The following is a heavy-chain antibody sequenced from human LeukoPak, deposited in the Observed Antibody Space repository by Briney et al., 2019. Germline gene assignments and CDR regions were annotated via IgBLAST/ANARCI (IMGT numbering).Heavy chain of an antibody. J-gene: IGHJ6*03. V-gene: IGHV1-2*02. Sequence: ASVKVSCKASGYTFTGYYMHWVRQAPGQGLEWMGWINPNSGGTNYAQKFQGRATMTRDTSISTAYMELSRLRSDDTAVYYCARGPLRATSYYYYYYMDVWGKGTTVTISS. D-gene: IGHD5-12*01. CDR2: INPNSGGT. CDR3: ARGPLRATSYYYYYYMDV. CDR1: GYTFTGYY.